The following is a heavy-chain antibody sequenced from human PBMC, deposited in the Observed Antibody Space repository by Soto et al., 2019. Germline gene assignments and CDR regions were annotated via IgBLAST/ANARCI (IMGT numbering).Heavy chain of an antibody. CDR2: IYHSGST. CDR3: ARDRGYQLLYYYYGMDV. J-gene: IGHJ6*02. V-gene: IGHV4-4*02. D-gene: IGHD2-2*01. CDR1: GGSISSSNW. Sequence: QVQLQESGPGLVKPSGTLSLTCAVSGGSISSSNWWSWSRQPPGKGLEWIGEIYHSGSTNYNPSLKSRVTIAVDKSKNQFSLKLSSVTAADTAVYYCARDRGYQLLYYYYGMDVWGQGTTVTVSS.